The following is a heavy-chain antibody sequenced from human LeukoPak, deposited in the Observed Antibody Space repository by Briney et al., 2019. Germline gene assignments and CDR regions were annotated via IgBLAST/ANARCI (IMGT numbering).Heavy chain of an antibody. D-gene: IGHD6-19*01. Sequence: GASVKVSCKASGYTFTGYYMHWVRQAPGQGLEWMGWINTNTGNPTYAQGFTGRFVFSLDTSVSTAYLQISSLKAEDTAVYYCASRSSGWDYYYYYMDVWGKGTTVTVSS. CDR2: INTNTGNP. V-gene: IGHV7-4-1*02. CDR3: ASRSSGWDYYYYYMDV. J-gene: IGHJ6*03. CDR1: GYTFTGYY.